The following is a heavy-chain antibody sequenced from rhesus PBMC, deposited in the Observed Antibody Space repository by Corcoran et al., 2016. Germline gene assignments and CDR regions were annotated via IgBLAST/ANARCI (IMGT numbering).Heavy chain of an antibody. CDR3: AKLISSWNNPAFDF. D-gene: IGHD1-20*01. CDR2: LHCSVGDT. J-gene: IGHJ3*01. V-gene: IGHV4-160*01. CDR1: GGSITTYY. Sequence: QVQLQESGPGLVKPSETLTLTCAVSGGSITTYYWSWIRQSPGKGLEWIGRLHCSVGDTEYSPSLKSRVTISIDTSKHQLSLKLTSVTAADTAVYFCAKLISSWNNPAFDFWGQGLRVTVSS.